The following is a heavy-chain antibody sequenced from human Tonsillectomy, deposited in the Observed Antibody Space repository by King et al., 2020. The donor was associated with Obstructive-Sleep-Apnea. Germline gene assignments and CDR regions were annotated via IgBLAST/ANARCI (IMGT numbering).Heavy chain of an antibody. CDR1: GFAFNNAW. CDR2: IKSKTDGETT. D-gene: IGHD1-26*01. Sequence: VQLVESGGGLVKPGGSLRLSCAASGFAFNNAWMSWVRQAPGKGLEWVGGIKSKTDGETTDYVSPAKGRFTISSDDSKNTLYLQMNSLNIEDTAVYYCTTDGGIGGAPTLDNDYWGQGTLVTVSS. CDR3: TTDGGIGGAPTLDNDY. V-gene: IGHV3-15*01. J-gene: IGHJ4*02.